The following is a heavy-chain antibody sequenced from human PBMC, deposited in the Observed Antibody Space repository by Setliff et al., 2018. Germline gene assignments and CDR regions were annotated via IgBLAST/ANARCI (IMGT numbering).Heavy chain of an antibody. Sequence: SETLSLTCSVSGGSISSGGFYWSWIRQSAGRGLEWIGHFHTGGATDYNLSLKSRVTISLDTSKNQFSLELRSVTAADTAVYYCARLPPLHTPMALTFDYWGQGILVTVSS. CDR1: GGSISSGGFY. CDR2: FHTGGAT. CDR3: ARLPPLHTPMALTFDY. D-gene: IGHD5-18*01. V-gene: IGHV4-61*09. J-gene: IGHJ4*02.